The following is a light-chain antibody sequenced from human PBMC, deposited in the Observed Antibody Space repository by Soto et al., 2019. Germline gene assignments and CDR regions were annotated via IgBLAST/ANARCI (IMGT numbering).Light chain of an antibody. CDR3: QQYDNLPLI. CDR2: DAS. Sequence: DIQMTQSPSTLSGSVGDRVTITCRASQTISSWLAWYQQTKGKAPKILIYDASSLETGVPSRFSGSGSGTDFTLTISRLQPEDFETYYCQQYDNLPLIFGQGTRLEIK. CDR1: QTISSW. V-gene: IGKV1-33*01. J-gene: IGKJ5*01.